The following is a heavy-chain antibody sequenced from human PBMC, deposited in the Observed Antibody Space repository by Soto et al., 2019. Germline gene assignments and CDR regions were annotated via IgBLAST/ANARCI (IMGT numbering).Heavy chain of an antibody. Sequence: ASVKVSCKASGYTFTGYYMHWVRQAPGQGLEWMGWINPNSGGTNYAQKFQGWVTMTRDTSISTAYMELSRLRSDDTAVYYCARAHSSGYFPSRYGMDVWGPGTTVTVSS. CDR3: ARAHSSGYFPSRYGMDV. V-gene: IGHV1-2*04. CDR1: GYTFTGYY. D-gene: IGHD3-22*01. J-gene: IGHJ6*02. CDR2: INPNSGGT.